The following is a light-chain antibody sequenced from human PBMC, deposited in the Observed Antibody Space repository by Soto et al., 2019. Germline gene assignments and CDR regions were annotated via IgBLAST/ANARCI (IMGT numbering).Light chain of an antibody. CDR3: QTYDTSLSGSV. Sequence: QSVLTQPPSVSGAPGQRVTISCTGSSSNIGAGYDVHWYQQLPGTAPKVFIYGNSNRPSGVPDRFSGSKSGTSASLAITGLQAEDEADYYCQTYDTSLSGSVFGGGTKHTVL. J-gene: IGLJ2*01. V-gene: IGLV1-40*01. CDR1: SSNIGAGYD. CDR2: GNS.